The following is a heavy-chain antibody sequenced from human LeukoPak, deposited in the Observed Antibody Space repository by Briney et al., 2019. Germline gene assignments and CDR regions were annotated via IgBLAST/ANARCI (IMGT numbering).Heavy chain of an antibody. J-gene: IGHJ6*03. D-gene: IGHD3-3*01. CDR3: ARDRIFGVAYYYYMDV. CDR2: INPNSGGT. Sequence: ASVKVSCKASGYTFTGYYMHWVRQAPGQGLEWMGWINPNSGGTNYAQKFQGRVTMTGDTSISTAYMELSRLRSDDTAVYYCARDRIFGVAYYYYMDVWGKGTTVTVSS. CDR1: GYTFTGYY. V-gene: IGHV1-2*02.